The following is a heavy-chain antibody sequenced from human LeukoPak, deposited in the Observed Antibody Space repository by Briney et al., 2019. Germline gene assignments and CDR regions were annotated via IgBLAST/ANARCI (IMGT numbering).Heavy chain of an antibody. D-gene: IGHD3-22*01. V-gene: IGHV3-23*01. CDR2: VRGSGSDT. CDR3: ARVRYYYDSSGLDY. J-gene: IGHJ4*02. Sequence: GGSLRLSCAASGFTFSTYAMSWVRQAPGKGLEWVSAVRGSGSDTYYADSVKGRFTISRDNSKNTVYLQMNSLRAEDTAVYYCARVRYYYDSSGLDYWGQGTLVTVSS. CDR1: GFTFSTYA.